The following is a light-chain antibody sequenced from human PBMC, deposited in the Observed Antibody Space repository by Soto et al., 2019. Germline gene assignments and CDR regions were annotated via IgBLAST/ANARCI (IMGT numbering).Light chain of an antibody. CDR1: QTISSW. V-gene: IGKV1-5*03. CDR3: QHYNSYSEA. CDR2: KAS. Sequence: DSHMTQSPSTLSGSVGDRVTITVRASQTISSWLAWYQQKPGKAPKLLIYKASTLKSGVPSRFSGSGSGTEFTLTISSLQPDDFATYYCQHYNSYSEAFGQGTKVDIK. J-gene: IGKJ1*01.